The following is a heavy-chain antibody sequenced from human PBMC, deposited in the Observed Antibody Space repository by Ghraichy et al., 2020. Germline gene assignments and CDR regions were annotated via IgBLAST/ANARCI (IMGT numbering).Heavy chain of an antibody. CDR3: ARGPDGYDLWFAFDI. CDR2: ISSSSYI. Sequence: GGSLRLSCAASGFTFSSYSMNWVRQAPGKGLEWVSSISSSSYIYYADSVKGRFTISRDNAKNSLYLQMNSLRAEDTAVYYCARGPDGYDLWFAFDIWGQGTMVTVSS. D-gene: IGHD3-3*01. J-gene: IGHJ3*02. CDR1: GFTFSSYS. V-gene: IGHV3-21*01.